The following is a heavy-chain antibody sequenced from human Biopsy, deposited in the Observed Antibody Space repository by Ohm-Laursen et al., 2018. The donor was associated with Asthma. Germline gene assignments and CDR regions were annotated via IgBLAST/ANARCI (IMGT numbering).Heavy chain of an antibody. D-gene: IGHD3-16*01. CDR3: ARDIAFGGVHDF. V-gene: IGHV3-11*01. CDR2: ISYDGSSI. J-gene: IGHJ4*02. CDR1: GFSFSDYY. Sequence: SLRLSCTASGFSFSDYYMTWMRQAPGKGLEWVSVISYDGSSIYYADSVKGRFTISRDNAKNSLHLQMNSLRAEDTAIYYCARDIAFGGVHDFWGQGTLVAVSS.